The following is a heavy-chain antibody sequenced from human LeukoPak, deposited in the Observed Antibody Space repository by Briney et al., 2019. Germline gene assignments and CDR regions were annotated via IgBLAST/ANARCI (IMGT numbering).Heavy chain of an antibody. V-gene: IGHV3-7*01. CDR3: ARDTYRFFDL. CDR2: IKEDGSDK. Sequence: GGSLRLSCTASGFTLNTYWMGWVRQAPGKGLEWVADIKEDGSDKYSVDSVKGRFTISRDNTKNSLYLHMDSLRAEDTAVYYCARDTYRFFDLWGRGTLVTVSS. J-gene: IGHJ2*01. CDR1: GFTLNTYW.